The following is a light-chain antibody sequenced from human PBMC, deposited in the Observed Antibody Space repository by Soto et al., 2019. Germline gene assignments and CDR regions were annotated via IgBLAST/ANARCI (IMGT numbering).Light chain of an antibody. Sequence: DIQMPQSPSTLSASVGERVTITCRASQSISIWLAWYQQKPGKAPKILIFDASTLQSGVPSRFSGSGSGTEFTLTISSLHPDDFATYYCQQYNSYSRTFGRGTKVEIK. CDR1: QSISIW. V-gene: IGKV1-5*01. CDR2: DAS. CDR3: QQYNSYSRT. J-gene: IGKJ1*01.